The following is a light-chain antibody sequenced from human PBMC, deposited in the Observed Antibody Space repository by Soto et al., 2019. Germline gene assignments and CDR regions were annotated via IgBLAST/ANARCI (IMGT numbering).Light chain of an antibody. CDR1: SSNIGAGYD. CDR2: HNT. V-gene: IGLV1-40*01. CDR3: QSYDSSLSVLV. J-gene: IGLJ2*01. Sequence: QSVLTQPPSVSEAPGQRVIISCTGSSSNIGAGYDVQWYQQLPGTAPKLLIYHNTNRPSGVPDRFSVSKSGASGYLAITGLQAEDEADYYCQSYDSSLSVLVFGGGTKVTVL.